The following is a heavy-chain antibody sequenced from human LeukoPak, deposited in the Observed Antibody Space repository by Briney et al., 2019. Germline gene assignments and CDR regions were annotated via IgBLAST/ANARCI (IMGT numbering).Heavy chain of an antibody. V-gene: IGHV6-1*01. CDR2: TYYRSKWYN. J-gene: IGHJ6*02. D-gene: IGHD6-19*01. CDR3: ARGHSSGWYGYYYGMDV. Sequence: SQTLSLTCAISGDSVSSNSSAWNWIRQSPSRGLEWLGRTYYRSKWYNDYAVSVKSRITINPDTSKNQFSLQLNSVTPEDTAVYYCARGHSSGWYGYYYGMDVWGQGTTVTVSS. CDR1: GDSVSSNSSA.